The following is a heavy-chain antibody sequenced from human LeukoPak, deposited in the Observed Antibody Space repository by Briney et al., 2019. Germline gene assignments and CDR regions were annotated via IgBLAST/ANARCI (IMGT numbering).Heavy chain of an antibody. V-gene: IGHV3-7*02. D-gene: IGHD1-1*01. J-gene: IGHJ4*02. CDR3: ARTTYGDY. Sequence: PGGSLRLSCAASGFTLGTYWMTWFRQTPRKGLEWAAAIKEDGSEAYYVGSVKGRFTISRDNAKNSLYLQMSSLRAEDTAVYYCARTTYGDYWGQGTLVTVSS. CDR2: IKEDGSEA. CDR1: GFTLGTYW.